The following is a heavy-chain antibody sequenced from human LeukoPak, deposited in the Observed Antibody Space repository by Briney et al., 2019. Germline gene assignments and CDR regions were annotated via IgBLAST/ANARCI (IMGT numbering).Heavy chain of an antibody. CDR2: ISYDGSNK. Sequence: GRSLRLSCAASGFTFSSYAMHWIRQAPGKGLGWVAVISYDGSNKYYADSVKGRFTISRDNSKNTLYLQMNSLRAEDTAVYYCARDGNRWDVVVPAGGLQFGSRYYYYGMDVWGQGTTVTVSS. CDR3: ARDGNRWDVVVPAGGLQFGSRYYYYGMDV. V-gene: IGHV3-30-3*01. D-gene: IGHD2-2*01. J-gene: IGHJ6*02. CDR1: GFTFSSYA.